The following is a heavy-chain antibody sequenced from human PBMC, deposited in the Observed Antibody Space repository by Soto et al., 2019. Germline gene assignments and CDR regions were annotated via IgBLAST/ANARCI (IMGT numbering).Heavy chain of an antibody. CDR2: IYYSGST. D-gene: IGHD3-10*01. V-gene: IGHV4-31*03. CDR3: ASFSPPPPELGPGVSDY. CDR1: GGSISSGGYY. Sequence: QVQLQESGPGLVKPSQTLSLTCTVSGGSISSGGYYWSWIRQHPGKGLEWIGYIYYSGSTYYNPSLKSRVTISVDTSKNQFSLKLSSVPAGDTAVYYCASFSPPPPELGPGVSDYWGQGTLVTVSS. J-gene: IGHJ4*02.